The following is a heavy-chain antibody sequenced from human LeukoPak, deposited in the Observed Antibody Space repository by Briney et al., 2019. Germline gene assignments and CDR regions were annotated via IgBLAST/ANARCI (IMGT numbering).Heavy chain of an antibody. CDR3: AKGYYDFWSGYYKGDAFDI. Sequence: GGSLRLSCDASGFIFRNYAMAWVRQAPGKGLEWVAFIRYDGSNKYYADSVKGRFTISRDNSKNTLYLQMNSLRAEDTAVYYCAKGYYDFWSGYYKGDAFDIWGQGTMVTVSS. J-gene: IGHJ3*02. V-gene: IGHV3-30*02. CDR2: IRYDGSNK. D-gene: IGHD3-3*01. CDR1: GFIFRNYA.